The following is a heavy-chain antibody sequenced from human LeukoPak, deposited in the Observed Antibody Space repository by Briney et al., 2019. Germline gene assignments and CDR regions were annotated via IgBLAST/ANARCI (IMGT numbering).Heavy chain of an antibody. J-gene: IGHJ3*02. CDR3: ARGSRGGYYDSSGYRRGAFDI. D-gene: IGHD3-22*01. V-gene: IGHV1-46*01. Sequence: ASVKVSCKASGYTFTSYYMHWVRQAPGQGLERMGIINPSGGSTSYAQKFQGRVTMTRDTSTSTVYMELSSLRLEDTAVYYCARGSRGGYYDSSGYRRGAFDIWGQGTMVTVSS. CDR1: GYTFTSYY. CDR2: INPSGGST.